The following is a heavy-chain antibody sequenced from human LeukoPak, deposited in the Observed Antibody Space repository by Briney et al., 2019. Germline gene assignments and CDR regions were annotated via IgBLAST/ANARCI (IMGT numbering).Heavy chain of an antibody. Sequence: PSETLSLTCTVSGGSISSHYWSWIRQPPGKRLEWIGYIYYSGSIKFNPSLKSRVTISVDTSKNQFSLKLSSVTAADTAVYYCARGGGVTYYDSTGYLWYFDYWGQGTLVTVSS. CDR2: IYYSGSI. D-gene: IGHD3-22*01. V-gene: IGHV4-59*11. CDR1: GGSISSHY. J-gene: IGHJ4*02. CDR3: ARGGGVTYYDSTGYLWYFDY.